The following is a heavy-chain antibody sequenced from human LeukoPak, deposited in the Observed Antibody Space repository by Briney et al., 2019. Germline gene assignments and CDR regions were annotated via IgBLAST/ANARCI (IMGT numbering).Heavy chain of an antibody. CDR1: GFTFSSYW. V-gene: IGHV3-74*01. Sequence: PGGSLRLSCAASGFTFSSYWMHWVHQAPGKGLLWVSRINSDGTTTYYADSVKGRFTISRDNAKNTLYLQVNSLRAEDTAVYYCARGNYYGMDVWGQGTTVTVSS. J-gene: IGHJ6*02. CDR2: INSDGTTT. CDR3: ARGNYYGMDV.